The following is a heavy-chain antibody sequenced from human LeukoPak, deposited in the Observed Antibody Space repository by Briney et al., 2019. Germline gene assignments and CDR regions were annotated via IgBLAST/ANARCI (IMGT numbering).Heavy chain of an antibody. CDR1: GYTFTSYY. CDR3: AVVSTTAYYYYYYMDV. V-gene: IGHV1-46*01. Sequence: ASVKVSCKASGYTFTSYYMHWVRQAPGQGLEWMGIINPSGGSTSYAQKFQGRVTMTRDMSTSTVYMELSSLRSEDTAVYYCAVVSTTAYYYYYYMDVWGKGTTVTVSS. CDR2: INPSGGST. D-gene: IGHD4-17*01. J-gene: IGHJ6*03.